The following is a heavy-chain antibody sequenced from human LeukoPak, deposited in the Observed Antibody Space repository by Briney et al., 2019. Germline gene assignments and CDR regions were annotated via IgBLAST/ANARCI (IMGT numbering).Heavy chain of an antibody. CDR3: ASRTVNGVY. CDR2: INHSGST. CDR1: GGSFSGYY. V-gene: IGHV4-34*01. J-gene: IGHJ4*02. D-gene: IGHD4-11*01. Sequence: SETLSLTCAVYGGSFSGYYWSWIRQPPGKGLEGIGEINHSGSTNYNPSLKSRVTISVDTTKNQFSLKLRSVTAADTAVYYCASRTVNGVYWGEGTLVTVYS.